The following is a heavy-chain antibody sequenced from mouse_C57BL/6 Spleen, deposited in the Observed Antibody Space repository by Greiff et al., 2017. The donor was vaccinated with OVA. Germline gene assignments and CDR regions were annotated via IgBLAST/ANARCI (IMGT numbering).Heavy chain of an antibody. D-gene: IGHD2-5*01. J-gene: IGHJ4*01. CDR2: IYPGDGDT. CDR1: GYAFSSYW. CDR3: ARGGESNYDYAMDY. V-gene: IGHV1-80*01. Sequence: VQLQQSGAELVKPGASVKISCKASGYAFSSYWMNWVKQRPGKGLEWIGQIYPGDGDTNYNGKFKGKATLTADKSSSTAYMQLSSLTSEDSAVYFCARGGESNYDYAMDYWGQGTSVTVSS.